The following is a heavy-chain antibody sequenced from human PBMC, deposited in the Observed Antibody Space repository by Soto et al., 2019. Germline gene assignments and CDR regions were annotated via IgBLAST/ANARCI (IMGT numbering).Heavy chain of an antibody. V-gene: IGHV4-30-4*01. D-gene: IGHD3-16*01. CDR2: LYYSGST. J-gene: IGHJ4*02. Sequence: QVQLQESGPGLVKPSQTLSLTCTVSGGSISSDDYYWSWIRQPPGKGLEWIGYLYYSGSTYYNPSLKSRVTISVDTSKNQFSLKQSSVTAADTAVYYCARGASPGGGEDYWGQGTLVTVSS. CDR3: ARGASPGGGEDY. CDR1: GGSISSDDYY.